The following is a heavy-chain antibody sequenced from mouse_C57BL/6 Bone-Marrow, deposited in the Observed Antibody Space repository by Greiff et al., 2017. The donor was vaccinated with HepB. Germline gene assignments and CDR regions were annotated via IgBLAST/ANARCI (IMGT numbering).Heavy chain of an antibody. V-gene: IGHV1-22*01. D-gene: IGHD3-2*02. Sequence: EVQLQQSGPELVKPGASVKMSCKASGYTFTDYNMHWVKQSHGKSLEWIGYINPNNGGTSYNQKFKGKATLTVNKSSSTAYMELRSLTSEDSAVYYCASKGGGDSSGYVVYYYAMDYWGQGTSVTVSS. CDR1: GYTFTDYN. CDR2: INPNNGGT. CDR3: ASKGGGDSSGYVVYYYAMDY. J-gene: IGHJ4*01.